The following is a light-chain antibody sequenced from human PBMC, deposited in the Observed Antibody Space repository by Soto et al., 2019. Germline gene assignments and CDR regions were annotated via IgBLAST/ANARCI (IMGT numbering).Light chain of an antibody. Sequence: DIQMTQSPSTLSASVGDRVTITCRTSQSISSWLAWYQQKPGKAPNLLIYKASRLESGVPSRFSGSGSGTEFTLTISSLQPDDFATYYCQQYNSYSYTFGQGTKLEIK. J-gene: IGKJ2*01. V-gene: IGKV1-5*03. CDR2: KAS. CDR1: QSISSW. CDR3: QQYNSYSYT.